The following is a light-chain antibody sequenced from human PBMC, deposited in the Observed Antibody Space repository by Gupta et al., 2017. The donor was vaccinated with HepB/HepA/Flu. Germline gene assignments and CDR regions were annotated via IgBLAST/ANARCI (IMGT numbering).Light chain of an antibody. Sequence: QIVVPQEPSLTVSPGETVTLTCASSTGGVTSDYYPNWFQQKPGQAPRALMRSKSYKHSWTPARFSGSFLGGKAALTLSGVQPEEEADYYCLLYYGRAQRWVFGGGTKVTVL. CDR1: TGGVTSDYY. V-gene: IGLV7-43*01. CDR2: SKS. CDR3: LLYYGRAQRWV. J-gene: IGLJ3*02.